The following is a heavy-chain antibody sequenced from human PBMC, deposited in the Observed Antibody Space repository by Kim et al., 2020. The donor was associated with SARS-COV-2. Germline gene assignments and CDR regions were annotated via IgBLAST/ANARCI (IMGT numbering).Heavy chain of an antibody. V-gene: IGHV3-9*01. CDR2: ISWNSGSI. CDR1: GFTFDDYA. Sequence: GGSLRLSCAASGFTFDDYAMHWVRQAPGKGLEWVSGISWNSGSIGYADSVKGRFTISRDNAKNSLYLQMNSLRAEDTALYYCAKDGGYCSSTSCYAGHY. CDR3: AKDGGYCSSTSCYAGHY. J-gene: IGHJ6*01. D-gene: IGHD2-2*01.